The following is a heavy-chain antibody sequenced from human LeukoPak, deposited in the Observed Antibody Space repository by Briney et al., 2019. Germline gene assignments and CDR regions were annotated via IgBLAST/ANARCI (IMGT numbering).Heavy chain of an antibody. CDR1: GFTFSSYA. J-gene: IGHJ6*02. CDR3: ARDYCSSTSCYRSSNGMDV. CDR2: ISYDGSNK. D-gene: IGHD2-2*01. V-gene: IGHV3-30-3*01. Sequence: GGSLRLSCAASGFTFSSYAMHWVRQAAGKGLEWVAVISYDGSNKYYADSVKGRFTISRDNSKNTLYLQMNSLRAEDTAVYYCARDYCSSTSCYRSSNGMDVWGQGTTVTVSS.